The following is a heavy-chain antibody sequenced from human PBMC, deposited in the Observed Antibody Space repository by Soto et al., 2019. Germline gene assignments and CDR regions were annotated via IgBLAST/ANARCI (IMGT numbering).Heavy chain of an antibody. D-gene: IGHD2-15*01. J-gene: IGHJ4*02. CDR3: ARDLGGWPDY. V-gene: IGHV1-3*01. CDR2: INAGNGYT. CDR1: GYTFTSYA. Sequence: QVQLVQSGAEVKKPGASVKVSCKASGYTFTSYAMHWVRQAPGQRLEWMGWINAGNGYTKYSQKFQGRVTITRDTSASSADTELSSLRSEDTAVYYCARDLGGWPDYWGQGTLVTVAS.